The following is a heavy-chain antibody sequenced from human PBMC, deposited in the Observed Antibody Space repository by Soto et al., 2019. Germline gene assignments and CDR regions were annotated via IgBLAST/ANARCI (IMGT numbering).Heavy chain of an antibody. Sequence: EVQLLESGGGLVQPGGSLRLSCAASGFTFSSYAMSWVRQAPGKGLEWVSAISGSGGSTYYADSVKGRFTISRDNSKNTVYLQMNGLRAEDTAVYYCAKDRTPIVVVVAATSDWGQGTLVTVSS. J-gene: IGHJ4*02. V-gene: IGHV3-23*01. D-gene: IGHD2-15*01. CDR1: GFTFSSYA. CDR2: ISGSGGST. CDR3: AKDRTPIVVVVAATSD.